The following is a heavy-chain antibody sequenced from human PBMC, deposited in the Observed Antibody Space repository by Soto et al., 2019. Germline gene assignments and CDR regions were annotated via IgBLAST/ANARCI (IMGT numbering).Heavy chain of an antibody. Sequence: SEILSLTCTVSGGSISSYYWSWIRQPPGKGLEWIGYIYYSGSTNYNPSLKSRVTISVDTSKNQFSLKLSSVTAADTAVYYCAVTPLRYCSGGSCYSGWFGPWGQGTLVTVSS. CDR2: IYYSGST. D-gene: IGHD2-15*01. J-gene: IGHJ5*02. CDR3: AVTPLRYCSGGSCYSGWFGP. CDR1: GGSISSYY. V-gene: IGHV4-59*01.